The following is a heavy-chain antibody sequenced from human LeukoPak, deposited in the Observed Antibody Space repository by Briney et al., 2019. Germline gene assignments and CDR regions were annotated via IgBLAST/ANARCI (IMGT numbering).Heavy chain of an antibody. CDR3: AKDRSSSWYEGPFNGMDV. Sequence: PGGSLRLSCAASGFTFSSYAMSWVRQAPGKRLEWVSAISGSGGSTYYADSVKGWFTISRDNSKNTLYLQMNSLRAEDTAVYYCAKDRSSSWYEGPFNGMDVWGQGTTVTVSS. D-gene: IGHD6-13*01. J-gene: IGHJ6*02. CDR1: GFTFSSYA. CDR2: ISGSGGST. V-gene: IGHV3-23*01.